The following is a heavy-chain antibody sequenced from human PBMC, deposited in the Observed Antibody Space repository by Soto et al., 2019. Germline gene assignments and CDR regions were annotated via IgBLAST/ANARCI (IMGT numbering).Heavy chain of an antibody. V-gene: IGHV5-10-1*01. CDR1: GYSFTSYW. Sequence: PGESLKISCKGSGYSFTSYWISWVRQMPGKGLEWMGRIDPSDSYTNYSPSFQGHVTISADKSISTAYLQWSSLKASDTAMYYCARYCSSTSCYTDYYYYGMDVWGQGTTVTAP. CDR2: IDPSDSYT. D-gene: IGHD2-2*02. J-gene: IGHJ6*02. CDR3: ARYCSSTSCYTDYYYYGMDV.